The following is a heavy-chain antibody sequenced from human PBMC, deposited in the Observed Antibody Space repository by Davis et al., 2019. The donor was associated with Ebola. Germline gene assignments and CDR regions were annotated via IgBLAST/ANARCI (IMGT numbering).Heavy chain of an antibody. V-gene: IGHV5-51*01. D-gene: IGHD5-24*01. Sequence: GESLKISCKGSGYSFANYWIGWVRQMPGKGLEWMGIIYPDASDTRYSPSFQGQVTISADKSISTAYLQWSSLKASDTAIYYCARGTDGYNPGGYFDSWGQGTLVTVSS. CDR3: ARGTDGYNPGGYFDS. J-gene: IGHJ4*02. CDR2: IYPDASDT. CDR1: GYSFANYW.